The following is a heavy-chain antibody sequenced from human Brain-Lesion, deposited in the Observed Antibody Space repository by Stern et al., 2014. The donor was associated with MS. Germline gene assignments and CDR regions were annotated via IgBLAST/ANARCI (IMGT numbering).Heavy chain of an antibody. CDR2: INRGSDYI. J-gene: IGHJ6*02. V-gene: IGHV3-21*01. CDR3: ARVETPLADFYYYYGMDV. Sequence: VQLVQSGGGLVKPGGSLRLSCAASGFTFSSYTMNWVRQAPGKGLEWVSSINRGSDYIYYAYSGKGLFTISRDNAKNSLYLQMNSLRAEDTALYFCARVETPLADFYYYYGMDVWGQGTTVTVSS. CDR1: GFTFSSYT. D-gene: IGHD5-18*01.